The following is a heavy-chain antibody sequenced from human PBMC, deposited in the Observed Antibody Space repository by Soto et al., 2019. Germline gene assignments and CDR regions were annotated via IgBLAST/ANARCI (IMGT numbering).Heavy chain of an antibody. CDR2: ISYDGRNK. Sequence: GGSLRLSCAASGFTFSSYAMHWVRQAPGKGLEWVAVISYDGRNKNYADSVKGRFTISRDNSKNTLDLQMDSLRGNDTALYYCAKDPSQAGYAEYFHHWGQGTLVTVSS. V-gene: IGHV3-30*04. CDR1: GFTFSSYA. J-gene: IGHJ1*01. CDR3: AKDPSQAGYAEYFHH. D-gene: IGHD1-1*01.